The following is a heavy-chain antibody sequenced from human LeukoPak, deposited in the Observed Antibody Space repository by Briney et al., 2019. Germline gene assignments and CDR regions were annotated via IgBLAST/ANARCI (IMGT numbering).Heavy chain of an antibody. J-gene: IGHJ4*02. CDR2: ISSSGSTI. Sequence: GGSLRLSCAASGFTFSSYEMNWVRQAPGKGLEWVSYISSSGSTIYYADSVKGRFTISRDNAKNSLYLQMNSLRAEGTAVYYCARLGGGLVIGGEQDYWGQGTLVTVSS. D-gene: IGHD3/OR15-3a*01. CDR3: ARLGGGLVIGGEQDY. V-gene: IGHV3-48*03. CDR1: GFTFSSYE.